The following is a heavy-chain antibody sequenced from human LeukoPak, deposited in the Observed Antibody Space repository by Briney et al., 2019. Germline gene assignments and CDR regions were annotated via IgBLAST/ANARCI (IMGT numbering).Heavy chain of an antibody. V-gene: IGHV3-7*01. CDR1: GFTFSSYW. CDR2: IKQDGSEK. J-gene: IGHJ1*01. D-gene: IGHD2-15*01. CDR3: ARVFSGIYGGTVYFQH. Sequence: GGSLRLSCAASGFTFSSYWMSWVRQAPGKGLEWVANIKQDGSEKYYVDSVKGRFTISRDNAKNSLYLQMNGLRAEDTAVYYCARVFSGIYGGTVYFQHWGQGTLVTVSS.